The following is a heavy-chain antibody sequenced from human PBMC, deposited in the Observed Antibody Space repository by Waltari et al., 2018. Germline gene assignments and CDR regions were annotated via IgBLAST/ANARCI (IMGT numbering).Heavy chain of an antibody. D-gene: IGHD6-13*01. J-gene: IGHJ5*02. V-gene: IGHV3-74*01. Sequence: EVQLVESGGNLVQPGGSLRLSCAASGFTFTSHWMQWVRQAPGKGLVWVSRINSDGSNTRYADSVKGRFTISRDNAKNTLYLEMNSLRAEDTAVYFCAGGPQSGASSAWYGWFDPWGQGTLVTVSS. CDR3: AGGPQSGASSAWYGWFDP. CDR2: INSDGSNT. CDR1: GFTFTSHW.